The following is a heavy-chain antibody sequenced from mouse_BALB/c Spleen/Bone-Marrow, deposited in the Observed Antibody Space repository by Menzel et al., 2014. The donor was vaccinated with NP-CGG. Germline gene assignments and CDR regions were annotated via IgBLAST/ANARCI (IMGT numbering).Heavy chain of an antibody. CDR1: GYSITSGYY. CDR3: ARSPLDRPFAY. Sequence: ESGPGLVKPSQSLSLPCSVTGYSITSGYYWNWIRQFPGNKLEWVGYISYDGSNNYNPSLKNRISITRDTSKNQFFLKLNSVTTEDTATYYCARSPLDRPFAYWGQGTLVTVSA. CDR2: ISYDGSN. J-gene: IGHJ3*01. V-gene: IGHV3-6*02. D-gene: IGHD2-14*01.